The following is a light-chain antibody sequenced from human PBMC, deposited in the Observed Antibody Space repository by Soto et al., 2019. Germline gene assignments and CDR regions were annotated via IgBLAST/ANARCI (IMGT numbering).Light chain of an antibody. CDR1: QTISSW. V-gene: IGKV1-5*03. J-gene: IGKJ1*01. CDR3: QHYNSHSEA. CDR2: KAS. Sequence: DIQMTQSPSTLSGSVGDRVTITCRASQTISSWLAWYQQKPGKAPKLLIYKASTLKSGVPSRFSGSGSGTEFTLTIRSMQTDDFANYSCQHYNSHSEAFGQGTKVDIK.